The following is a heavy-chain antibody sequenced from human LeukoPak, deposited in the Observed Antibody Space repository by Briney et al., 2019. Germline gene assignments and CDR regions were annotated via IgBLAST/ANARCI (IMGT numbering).Heavy chain of an antibody. CDR3: ARGGWDTAPYYFDY. J-gene: IGHJ4*02. V-gene: IGHV4-34*01. CDR2: INHSGST. Sequence: SETLSLTCAVYGGSFSGYYWSWIRQPPGKGLEWIGEINHSGSTNYNPSLKSRVTISVDTSKNQFSLKLSSVTAADTAVYYCARGGWDTAPYYFDYWGQGTLVTVSS. CDR1: GGSFSGYY. D-gene: IGHD5-18*01.